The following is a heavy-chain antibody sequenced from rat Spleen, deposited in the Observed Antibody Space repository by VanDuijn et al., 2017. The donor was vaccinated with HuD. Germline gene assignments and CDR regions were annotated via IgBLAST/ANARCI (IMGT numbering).Heavy chain of an antibody. CDR3: ARPTTEAPFDY. V-gene: IGHV5-29*01. CDR1: GFTFSNYG. Sequence: EVQLVESGGGSVQPGRSMKLSCAVSGFTFSNYGMAWVCQAPTKGLEWVATISYDGSSTYYRDSVKGRFTISRDNAKSTLYLQMDSLRSEDTATYYCARPTTEAPFDYWGQGVMVTVSS. J-gene: IGHJ2*01. D-gene: IGHD1-11*01. CDR2: ISYDGSST.